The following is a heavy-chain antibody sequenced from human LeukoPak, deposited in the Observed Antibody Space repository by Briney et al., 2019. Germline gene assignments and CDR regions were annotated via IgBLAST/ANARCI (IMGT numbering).Heavy chain of an antibody. J-gene: IGHJ4*02. D-gene: IGHD6-19*01. Sequence: WASVKVSCKASGGTFSSYAISWVRQAPGQGLEWMGWINPNSGGTNYAQKSQGRVTMTRDTSISTAYMELSRLRSDDTAVYYCARDYSSGWYAQYYFDYWGQGTLVTVSS. CDR1: GGTFSSYA. V-gene: IGHV1-2*02. CDR2: INPNSGGT. CDR3: ARDYSSGWYAQYYFDY.